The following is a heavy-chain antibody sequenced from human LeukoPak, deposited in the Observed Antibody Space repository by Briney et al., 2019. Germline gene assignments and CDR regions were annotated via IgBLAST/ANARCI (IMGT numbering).Heavy chain of an antibody. J-gene: IGHJ3*02. V-gene: IGHV3-23*01. D-gene: IGHD1-26*01. CDR2: ISVSGGDT. CDR3: AKALSGSYYSGVFDM. Sequence: GGSLRLSCAASGFTFSNYAMSWARQAPEKGLEWVSSISVSGGDTFYADSVKGRFTISRDNSKNTLYLQMNSLRAEDTALYYCAKALSGSYYSGVFDMWGQGTMVTVSS. CDR1: GFTFSNYA.